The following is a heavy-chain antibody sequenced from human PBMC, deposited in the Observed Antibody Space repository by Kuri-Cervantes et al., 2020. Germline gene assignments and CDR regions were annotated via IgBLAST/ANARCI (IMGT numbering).Heavy chain of an antibody. J-gene: IGHJ3*02. Sequence: SETLSLTCTVSGGSISSCGYYWSWIRQHPGKGLEWIVYIYYSGSTYYNPSLKSLVTISVDTSKNQFSLKLSLVTAADTAAYYCARGELNSRRAFDIWGQGTMVTVSS. CDR3: ARGELNSRRAFDI. CDR2: IYYSGST. D-gene: IGHD1-7*01. V-gene: IGHV4-31*01. CDR1: GGSISSCGYY.